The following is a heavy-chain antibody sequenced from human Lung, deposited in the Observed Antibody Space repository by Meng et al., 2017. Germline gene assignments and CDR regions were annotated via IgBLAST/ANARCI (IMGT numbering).Heavy chain of an antibody. J-gene: IGHJ2*01. CDR3: ARGQKGYFDL. Sequence: VQRQESAPGMVKPSQTLSLTCTVSGGSISSSNYYWSWIRQPPGKGLEWSGHIYNSGSTYYNPSLKSRITISVDTSKNQFSLKLSSVTAADTAVYYCARGQKGYFDLWGRGTLVTVSS. CDR1: GGSISSSNYY. V-gene: IGHV4-30-4*01. CDR2: IYNSGST.